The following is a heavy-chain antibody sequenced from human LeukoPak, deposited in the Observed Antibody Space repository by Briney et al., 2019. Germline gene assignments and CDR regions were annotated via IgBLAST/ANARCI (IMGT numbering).Heavy chain of an antibody. CDR1: GGSISSSIYY. CDR2: ISGSSDNT. V-gene: IGHV3-23*01. Sequence: ETLSLTCTVSGGSISSSIYYWGWIRQPPGKGLEWVSAISGSSDNTYYADSVKGRFTISRDNSKSTLYLQMSSLRAEDTAIYYCVKVRESYGTHWGQGTLVTVSS. CDR3: VKVRESYGTH. D-gene: IGHD5-18*01. J-gene: IGHJ4*02.